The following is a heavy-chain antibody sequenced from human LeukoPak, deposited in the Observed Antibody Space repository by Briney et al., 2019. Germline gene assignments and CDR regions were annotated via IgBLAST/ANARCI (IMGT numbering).Heavy chain of an antibody. D-gene: IGHD1-26*01. V-gene: IGHV3-23*01. J-gene: IGHJ4*02. Sequence: GGSLRLSCAASGFTFSSYAMSWVRQAPGKGLEWVSAISGSGVTTYYADSVKGRFTISRDNSKNTLYLQMNSLRVEDTAVYYCAEDRIVGATTSYDYFDYWGQGTLVTVSS. CDR3: AEDRIVGATTSYDYFDY. CDR1: GFTFSSYA. CDR2: ISGSGVTT.